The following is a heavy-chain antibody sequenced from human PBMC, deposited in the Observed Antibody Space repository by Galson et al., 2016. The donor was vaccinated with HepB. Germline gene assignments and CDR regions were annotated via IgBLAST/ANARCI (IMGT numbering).Heavy chain of an antibody. Sequence: SLRLSCAASGFTFVDYAMGWCRQAPEKGLEWIGYVGGKTYGVTTRYAASVKGRFTISIDDSKNIVYLQMDSLNAEETAIYYCVADHGGFDALDLWGQGTLVTVSS. CDR2: VGGKTYGVTT. J-gene: IGHJ5*02. V-gene: IGHV3-49*03. CDR1: GFTFVDYA. CDR3: VADHGGFDALDL. D-gene: IGHD1-14*01.